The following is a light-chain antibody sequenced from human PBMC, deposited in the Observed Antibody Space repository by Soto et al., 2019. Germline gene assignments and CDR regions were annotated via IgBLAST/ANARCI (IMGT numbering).Light chain of an antibody. CDR3: QQYYSYPVT. V-gene: IGKV1-5*03. Sequence: DIQMTQSPSTLSGSVGDRVTITCRASQTISSWLAWYQQKPGKAPKLLIYKASTLKSGVPSRFSGSGSGTEFTLTISSLQPDDFAIYYCQQYYSYPVTFGPGTKVDIK. CDR2: KAS. CDR1: QTISSW. J-gene: IGKJ3*01.